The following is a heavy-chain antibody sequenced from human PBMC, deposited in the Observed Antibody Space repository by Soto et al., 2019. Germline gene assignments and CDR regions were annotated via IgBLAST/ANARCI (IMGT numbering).Heavy chain of an antibody. J-gene: IGHJ4*02. D-gene: IGHD2-15*01. CDR3: ARDLTRFCSGGSCPFSM. CDR2: VSYYNGNT. Sequence: QAQLVQSGAEVKKPGASVKVACTASEDIFNNFGITWVRQAPGQGLERLGWVSYYNGNTNYAHRLQGRVFMTTDSATSTAYWELRRLTFNDTAVYYCARDLTRFCSGGSCPFSMWGQGTQVIVSS. V-gene: IGHV1-18*01. CDR1: EDIFNNFG.